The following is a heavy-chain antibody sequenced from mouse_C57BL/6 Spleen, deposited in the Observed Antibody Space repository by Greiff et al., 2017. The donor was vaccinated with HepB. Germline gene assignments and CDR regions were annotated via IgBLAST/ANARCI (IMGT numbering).Heavy chain of an antibody. Sequence: EVMLVESGPGLAKPSQTLSLTCSVTGYSITSDYWNWIRKFPGNKLEYMGYISYSGSTYYNPSLKSRISITRDTSKNQYYLQLNSVTTEDTATYYCARFGDYYGSSLYYFDYWGQGTTLTVSS. J-gene: IGHJ2*01. D-gene: IGHD1-1*01. CDR1: GYSITSDY. V-gene: IGHV3-8*01. CDR3: ARFGDYYGSSLYYFDY. CDR2: ISYSGST.